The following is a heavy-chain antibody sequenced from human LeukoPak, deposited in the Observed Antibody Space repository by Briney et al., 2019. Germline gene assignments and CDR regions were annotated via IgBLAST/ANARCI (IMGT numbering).Heavy chain of an antibody. V-gene: IGHV4-4*02. CDR3: ALIPRGIAVPGTDL. CDR2: IYHSGGT. D-gene: IGHD6-19*01. Sequence: SETLSLTCAVSGASTSSSNWWSWVRQPPGRGLEWIGEIYHSGGTNYTPSLKSRVTTSIDRSKNQFSLKLSSVTAADTAVYYCALIPRGIAVPGTDLWGQGTLVTVSS. J-gene: IGHJ5*02. CDR1: GASTSSSNW.